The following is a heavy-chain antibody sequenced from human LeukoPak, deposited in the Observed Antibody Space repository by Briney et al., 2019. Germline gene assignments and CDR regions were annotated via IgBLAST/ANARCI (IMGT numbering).Heavy chain of an antibody. Sequence: GGSLRLSCAASGFTVSSNYMSWVRQAPGKGLEWVSVIYSGGSTYYADSVEGRFTISRDNSKNTLYLQMNSLRAEDTAVYYCARVGGPYYDFWSGYFDYWGQGTLVTVSS. V-gene: IGHV3-53*01. D-gene: IGHD3-3*01. CDR2: IYSGGST. CDR3: ARVGGPYYDFWSGYFDY. CDR1: GFTVSSNY. J-gene: IGHJ4*02.